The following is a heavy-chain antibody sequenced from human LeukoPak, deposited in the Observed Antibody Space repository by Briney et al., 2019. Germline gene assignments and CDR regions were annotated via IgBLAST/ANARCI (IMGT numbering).Heavy chain of an antibody. Sequence: SETLSLTCTVSGGSISTTSYHWSWIRQPPGKKLEWIGSIYYGGSTYYNPSLKSRITISVDTSKNQFSLNLSSVTAADTALYYCGGGNGWYELNYWGQGTLVTVSS. V-gene: IGHV4-39*07. J-gene: IGHJ4*02. CDR2: IYYGGST. CDR3: GGGNGWYELNY. CDR1: GGSISTTSYH. D-gene: IGHD6-19*01.